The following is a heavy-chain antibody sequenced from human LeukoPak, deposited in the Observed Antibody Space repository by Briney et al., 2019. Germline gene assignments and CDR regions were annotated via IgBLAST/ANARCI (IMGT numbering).Heavy chain of an antibody. Sequence: ASVKVSCRASAYTFTGYYMHWVRQAPGQGLEWMGRINRNSGGTNYAQKFQGRVTMTRDTSISTAYMEVSRLRSDDTAVYYCARGEVGAIDYRGQGTLVTVSS. J-gene: IGHJ4*02. D-gene: IGHD1-26*01. V-gene: IGHV1-2*06. CDR1: AYTFTGYY. CDR3: ARGEVGAIDY. CDR2: INRNSGGT.